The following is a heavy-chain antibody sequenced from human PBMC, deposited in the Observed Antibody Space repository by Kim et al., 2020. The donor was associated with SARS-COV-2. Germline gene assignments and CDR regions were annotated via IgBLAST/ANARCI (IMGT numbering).Heavy chain of an antibody. D-gene: IGHD3-10*01. J-gene: IGHJ6*02. Sequence: GGSLRLSCAASGFTFSSYAMHWVRQAPGKGLEWVALITYNGSKKYYADSVKGRFTISRDNSKNTLYLQMNSLRAEDTPVYYCARVDGSGCGMDVWGQGTTVSVSS. V-gene: IGHV3-30*04. CDR2: ITYNGSKK. CDR1: GFTFSSYA. CDR3: ARVDGSGCGMDV.